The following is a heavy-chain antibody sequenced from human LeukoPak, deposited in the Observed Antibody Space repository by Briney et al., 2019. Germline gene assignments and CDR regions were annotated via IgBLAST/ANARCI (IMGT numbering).Heavy chain of an antibody. J-gene: IGHJ4*02. CDR3: AKGYNIVVAATHYFDY. D-gene: IGHD6-19*01. Sequence: GGSLRLSCAASGFIFSNYDMNWVRQAPGKGLEWVSTISGSGSSTYYADSLKGRFTISRDNSKNTLYLQMNSLRAEDTAVYYCAKGYNIVVAATHYFDYWGQGTLVTVSS. V-gene: IGHV3-23*01. CDR2: ISGSGSST. CDR1: GFIFSNYD.